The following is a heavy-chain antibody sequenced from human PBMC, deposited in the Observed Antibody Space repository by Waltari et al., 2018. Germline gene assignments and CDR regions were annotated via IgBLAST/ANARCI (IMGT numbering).Heavy chain of an antibody. J-gene: IGHJ3*02. CDR2: IYYSGST. V-gene: IGHV4-59*01. Sequence: QVQLQESGSGLVQPSETLSLTCTVSGVSISSYYWRWIRQPPGKGLEWIGYIYYSGSTNYNPSLKSRVTISVDTSKNQFSLKLSSVTAADTAVYYCARARDDYGDHGAFDIWGQGTMVTVSS. D-gene: IGHD4-17*01. CDR1: GVSISSYY. CDR3: ARARDDYGDHGAFDI.